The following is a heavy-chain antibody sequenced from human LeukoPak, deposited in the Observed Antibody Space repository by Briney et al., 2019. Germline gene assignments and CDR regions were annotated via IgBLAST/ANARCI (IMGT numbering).Heavy chain of an antibody. CDR3: AKGTVLNGNYYDRFDS. D-gene: IGHD1-7*01. J-gene: IGHJ4*02. CDR2: MSGSGGVT. CDR1: GFTFSNYA. V-gene: IGHV3-23*01. Sequence: GGSLRLSCAASGFTFSNYAMSWVRQAPGKGLEWVSGMSGSGGVTYYADSVKGRFTISRDNSMKTLYLQMNSLRTEDTAVYYCAKGTVLNGNYYDRFDSWGQGTLVTVSS.